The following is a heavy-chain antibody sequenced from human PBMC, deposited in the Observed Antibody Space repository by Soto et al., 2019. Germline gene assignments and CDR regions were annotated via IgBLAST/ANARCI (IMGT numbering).Heavy chain of an antibody. J-gene: IGHJ5*02. CDR3: ARDSYMTS. V-gene: IGHV3-66*01. D-gene: IGHD1-26*01. CDR1: GFTVSSHY. Sequence: GGSLRLSCVASGFTVSSHYMNWVRQAPGKGLEWVSIIYNVGDTYYADSVKGRFTISRDDSQNTLYLQMNSLTVEDTAMYYCARDSYMTSWGQGTLVTVSS. CDR2: IYNVGDT.